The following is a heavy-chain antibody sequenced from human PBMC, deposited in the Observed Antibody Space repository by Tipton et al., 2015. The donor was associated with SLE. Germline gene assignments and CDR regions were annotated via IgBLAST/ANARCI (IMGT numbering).Heavy chain of an antibody. J-gene: IGHJ4*02. Sequence: TLSLTCTVSNASINSVGYYWTWIRQHPGKALEWIGYIYYNGNTYYNPSLKSRVSISVDTSKNQFSLKLTSVTAADMAVYYCARHGTYIAARYFDFWGQGTLVTVSS. CDR1: NASINSVGYY. CDR3: ARHGTYIAARYFDF. V-gene: IGHV4-31*03. CDR2: IYYNGNT. D-gene: IGHD6-6*01.